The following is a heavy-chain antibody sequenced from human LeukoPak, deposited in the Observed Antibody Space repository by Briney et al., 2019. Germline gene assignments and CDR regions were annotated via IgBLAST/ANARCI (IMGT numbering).Heavy chain of an antibody. D-gene: IGHD3-10*01. Sequence: SQTLSLTCAVSGGSINSGDYYWSWIRQPPGKGLEWIGYIYSSGGTYYNPSLKSRVAIFVDTSKKRFSLKLDSVTAADAAVYYCARVSGYYGVGSYYFDSWGQGILVSVSS. CDR2: IYSSGGT. CDR3: ARVSGYYGVGSYYFDS. J-gene: IGHJ4*02. V-gene: IGHV4-30-4*08. CDR1: GGSINSGDYY.